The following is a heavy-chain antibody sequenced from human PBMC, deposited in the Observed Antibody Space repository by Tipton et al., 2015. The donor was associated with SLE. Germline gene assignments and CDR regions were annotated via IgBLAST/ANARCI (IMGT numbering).Heavy chain of an antibody. CDR2: INLNGGST. CDR3: ARGGLWSGYYRDPGNYFYMDV. V-gene: IGHV3-20*04. D-gene: IGHD3-3*01. Sequence: GSLRLSCAASGFTFDDYGMSWVRQAPGKGLEWVSGINLNGGSTGYADSVKGRFTISRDNAKNSLYLQMNSLRAEDTALYYCARGGLWSGYYRDPGNYFYMDVWGKGTTVTVSS. J-gene: IGHJ6*03. CDR1: GFTFDDYG.